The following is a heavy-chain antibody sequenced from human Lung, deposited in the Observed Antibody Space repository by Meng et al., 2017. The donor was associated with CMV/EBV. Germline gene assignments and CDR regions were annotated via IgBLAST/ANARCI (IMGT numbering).Heavy chain of an antibody. CDR1: GGSLNDFY. V-gene: IGHV4-34*01. Sequence: SETLSLXXAVYGGSLNDFYWSWVRESPGKGLEWIGEITHSGRTNYNPSLRSRVIMSADTSKRQLLLKLSSVTAADTAIYYCRITMIVEVVDQVFQPGDYWGQGXLVTVSS. CDR2: ITHSGRT. D-gene: IGHD3-22*01. CDR3: RITMIVEVVDQVFQPGDY. J-gene: IGHJ4*02.